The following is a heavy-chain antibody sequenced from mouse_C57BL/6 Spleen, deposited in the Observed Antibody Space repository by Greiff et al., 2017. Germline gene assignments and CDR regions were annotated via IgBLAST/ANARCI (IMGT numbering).Heavy chain of an antibody. CDR2: INPNNGGT. J-gene: IGHJ4*01. D-gene: IGHD2-4*01. CDR3: ARRLRRDYYAMDY. CDR1: GYTFTDYN. V-gene: IGHV1-18*01. Sequence: EVKLLESGPELVKPGASVKIPCKASGYTFTDYNMDWVKQSHGKSLEWIGDINPNNGGTIYNQKFKGKATLTVDKSSSTAYMELRSLTSEDTAVYYCARRLRRDYYAMDYWGQGTSVTVSS.